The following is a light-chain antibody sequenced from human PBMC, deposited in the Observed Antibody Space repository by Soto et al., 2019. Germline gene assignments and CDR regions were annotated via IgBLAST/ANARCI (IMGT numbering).Light chain of an antibody. CDR3: QQYYSYLWT. CDR2: AAS. V-gene: IGKV1-8*01. CDR1: QGISRY. J-gene: IGKJ1*01. Sequence: AITRTKSPSSLSASPGDRVTITCRASQGISRYLAWYQQKPGKAPKLLIYAASTLQSGVPSRFSGSGSGTDFTLTISCLQSEDFATYYCQQYYSYLWTFGQGTKVDIK.